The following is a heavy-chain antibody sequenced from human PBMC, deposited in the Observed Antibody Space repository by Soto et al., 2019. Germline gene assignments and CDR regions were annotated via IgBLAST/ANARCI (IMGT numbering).Heavy chain of an antibody. D-gene: IGHD3-3*01. J-gene: IGHJ6*02. CDR1: GGSISSSSYY. Sequence: ASETLSLTCTVSGGSISSSSYYWGWIRQPPGKGLEWIGSIYYSGSTYHNPSLKSRVTISVDTSKNQFSLKLSSVTAADTAVYYCARRGFWSGYSYYYYGMDVWGQGTTVTVSS. V-gene: IGHV4-39*01. CDR2: IYYSGST. CDR3: ARRGFWSGYSYYYYGMDV.